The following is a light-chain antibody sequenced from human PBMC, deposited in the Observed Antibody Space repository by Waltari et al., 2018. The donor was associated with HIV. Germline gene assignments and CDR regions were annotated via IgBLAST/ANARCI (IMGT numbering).Light chain of an antibody. J-gene: IGLJ3*02. V-gene: IGLV2-14*03. Sequence: QSALTQPASVSGSLGQSITFSCTGTSSDIGGYDYVSWYQQHHGEAPKIIIYDVTNRPSGISDPFSGSKSGDTASLTISGLQAEDEADYYCTSFTTTTAWVFGGGTKLTVL. CDR1: SSDIGGYDY. CDR3: TSFTTTTAWV. CDR2: DVT.